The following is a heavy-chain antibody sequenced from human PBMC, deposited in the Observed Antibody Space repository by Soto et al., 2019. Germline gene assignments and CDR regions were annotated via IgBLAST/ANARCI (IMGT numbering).Heavy chain of an antibody. J-gene: IGHJ6*02. CDR1: GFTFSSYG. D-gene: IGHD6-6*01. V-gene: IGHV3-33*01. CDR2: IWYDGSNK. Sequence: GGSLRLSCAASGFTFSSYGMHWVRQAPGKGLEWVAVIWYDGSNKYYADSVKGRFTISRDNSKNTLYLQMNSLRAEDTAVYYCARDWPIKYSPSWGMDVWGQGTTVTVS. CDR3: ARDWPIKYSPSWGMDV.